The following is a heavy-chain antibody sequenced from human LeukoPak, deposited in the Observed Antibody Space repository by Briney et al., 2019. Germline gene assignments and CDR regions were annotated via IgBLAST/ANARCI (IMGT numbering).Heavy chain of an antibody. D-gene: IGHD3-10*01. J-gene: IGHJ4*02. V-gene: IGHV3-11*01. CDR1: GFTFSDYY. Sequence: GGSLRLSCAASGFTFSDYYMSWIRQAPGKGLEWVSYISSPGTSIFYADSVKGRFTVSRENTKNSLFLQMNSLRVEDTAVYYCARVSPYYYGAGPYYVIYWGQGTLVTVSS. CDR3: ARVSPYYYGAGPYYVIY. CDR2: ISSPGTSI.